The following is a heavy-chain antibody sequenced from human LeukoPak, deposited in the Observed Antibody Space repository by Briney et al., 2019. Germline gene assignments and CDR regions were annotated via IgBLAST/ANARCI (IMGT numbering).Heavy chain of an antibody. CDR3: ARALPYYYDSSGYYFDY. CDR1: GFTVSSNY. D-gene: IGHD3-22*01. CDR2: ICSGGST. V-gene: IGHV3-66*01. J-gene: IGHJ4*02. Sequence: GGSLRLSCAASGFTVSSNYMSWVRQAPGKGLEWVSVICSGGSTYYADSVKGRFTISRDNSKNTLYLQMNSPRAEDTAVYYCARALPYYYDSSGYYFDYWGQGTLVTVSS.